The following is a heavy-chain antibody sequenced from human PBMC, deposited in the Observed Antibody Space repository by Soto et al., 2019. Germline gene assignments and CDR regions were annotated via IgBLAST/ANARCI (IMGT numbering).Heavy chain of an antibody. D-gene: IGHD3-22*01. Sequence: SETLSLTCTVSGGSISSGGYYWSWIRQHPGKGLEWIGYIYYSGSTYYNPSLKSRVTISVDTSKNQFSLKLSSVTAADTVVYYCAIATMIGAFDIWGQGTMVTVSS. V-gene: IGHV4-31*03. CDR2: IYYSGST. CDR1: GGSISSGGYY. J-gene: IGHJ3*02. CDR3: AIATMIGAFDI.